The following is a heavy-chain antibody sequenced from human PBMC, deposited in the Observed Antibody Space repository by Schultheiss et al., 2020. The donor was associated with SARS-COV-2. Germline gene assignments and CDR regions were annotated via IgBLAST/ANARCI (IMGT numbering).Heavy chain of an antibody. CDR1: GGSFSGYY. CDR2: INHSGST. V-gene: IGHV4-34*01. J-gene: IGHJ5*02. CDR3: ARHGISTLWDSSGYCDWFDP. Sequence: SQTLSLTCAVYGGSFSGYYWSWIRQPPGKGLEWIGEINHSGSTNYNPSLKSRVTISVDTSKKQFSLKLSSVTAADTAVYYCARHGISTLWDSSGYCDWFDPWGQGTLVTVSS. D-gene: IGHD3-22*01.